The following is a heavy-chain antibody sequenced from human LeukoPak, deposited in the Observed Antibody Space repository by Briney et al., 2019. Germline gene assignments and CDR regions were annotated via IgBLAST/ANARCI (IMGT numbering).Heavy chain of an antibody. CDR1: GYTFTNYG. V-gene: IGHV1-18*01. CDR3: ARATYYYDSSGPDFDY. J-gene: IGHJ4*02. D-gene: IGHD3-22*01. Sequence: ASVKVSCKASGYTFTNYGISWVRQAPGQGLEWMGWISAYNGNTNYAQKLQGRVTMTTDTSTSTAYMELRSLRSDDTAVYYCARATYYYDSSGPDFDYWGQGTLVTVSS. CDR2: ISAYNGNT.